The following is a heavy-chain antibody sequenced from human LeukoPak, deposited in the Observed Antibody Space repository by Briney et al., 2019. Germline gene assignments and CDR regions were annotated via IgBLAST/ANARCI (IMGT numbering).Heavy chain of an antibody. CDR1: GFTFSSYS. J-gene: IGHJ4*02. D-gene: IGHD6-13*01. V-gene: IGHV3-21*01. Sequence: GGSLRLSCAASGFTFSSYSMNWVRQAPGKGLEWVSFITRSSNYIYYADSVKGRFTISRDNAKNSLYLQMNSLRAEDTAVYYCARGGRQQLAYAIDYWGQGTLVTVSS. CDR3: ARGGRQQLAYAIDY. CDR2: ITRSSNYI.